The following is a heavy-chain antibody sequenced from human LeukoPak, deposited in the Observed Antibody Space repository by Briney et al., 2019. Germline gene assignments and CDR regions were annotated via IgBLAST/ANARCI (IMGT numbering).Heavy chain of an antibody. V-gene: IGHV5-51*01. Sequence: GESLKISCKASGYSFSTYWIGWVRQMPGKGLEWMGIIYPDDSDTRYSPSFQGQVTISADKSISTTYLQWSSLKASDTAMYYCVRGYSYGDYWGQGTLVTVSS. CDR2: IYPDDSDT. CDR1: GYSFSTYW. J-gene: IGHJ4*02. CDR3: VRGYSYGDY. D-gene: IGHD5-18*01.